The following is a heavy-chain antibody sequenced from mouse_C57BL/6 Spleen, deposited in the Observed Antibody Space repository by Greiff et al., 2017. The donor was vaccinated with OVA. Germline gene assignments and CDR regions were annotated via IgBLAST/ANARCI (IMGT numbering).Heavy chain of an antibody. V-gene: IGHV1-74*01. CDR3: AILITTVVDYFDY. Sequence: QVQLKEPGAELVKPGASVKVSCKASGYTFTSYWMHWVKQRPGQGLEWIGRIHPSDSDTNYNQKFKGKATLTVDKSSSTAYMQLSSLTSEDSAVDDNAILITTVVDYFDYWSQGTTLTGTS. CDR1: GYTFTSYW. J-gene: IGHJ2*01. CDR2: IHPSDSDT. D-gene: IGHD1-1*01.